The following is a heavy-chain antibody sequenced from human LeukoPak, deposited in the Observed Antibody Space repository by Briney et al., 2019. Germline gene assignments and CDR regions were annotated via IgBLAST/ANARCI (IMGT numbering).Heavy chain of an antibody. V-gene: IGHV3-9*01. CDR3: AKDRTAYSYGSIDH. Sequence: GGSLRLSCAASGFKYDDHAMQWVRQAPGKGLEWVSGITWNSGRIGYADSVKGRFTISRDNAKNSLYLQVNSLREEDTALYYCAKDRTAYSYGSIDHWGQGTLVTVFS. D-gene: IGHD5-18*01. CDR1: GFKYDDHA. J-gene: IGHJ4*02. CDR2: ITWNSGRI.